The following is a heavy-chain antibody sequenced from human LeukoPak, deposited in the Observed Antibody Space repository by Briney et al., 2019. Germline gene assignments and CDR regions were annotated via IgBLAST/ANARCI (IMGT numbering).Heavy chain of an antibody. CDR1: GYTFTGYY. V-gene: IGHV1-2*02. J-gene: IGHJ4*02. D-gene: IGHD6-19*01. CDR2: INPNSGGT. Sequence: SVKVSCKASGYTFTGYYMHWVRQAPGQGLEWMGWINPNSGGTNYAQKFQGRVTMTRDTSISTAYMELSRLRSDDTAVYYCARTGIAVAGTPRAYDYWGQGTLVTVSS. CDR3: ARTGIAVAGTPRAYDY.